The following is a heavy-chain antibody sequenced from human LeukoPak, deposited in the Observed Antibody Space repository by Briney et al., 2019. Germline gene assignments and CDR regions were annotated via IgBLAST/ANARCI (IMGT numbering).Heavy chain of an antibody. Sequence: GASVKVSCKASGGTFSSYAISWVRQAPGQGLEWMGRIIPILGIANYAQKFQGRVTITADKSTSTAYMELSSLRSGDTAVYYCARGTAVADGELDYWGQGTLVTVSS. V-gene: IGHV1-69*04. CDR1: GGTFSSYA. D-gene: IGHD6-19*01. CDR3: ARGTAVADGELDY. J-gene: IGHJ4*02. CDR2: IIPILGIA.